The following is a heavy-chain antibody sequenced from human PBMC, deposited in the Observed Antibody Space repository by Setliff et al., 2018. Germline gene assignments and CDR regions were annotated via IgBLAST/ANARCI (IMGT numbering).Heavy chain of an antibody. CDR2: SKSKTAGGAI. J-gene: IGHJ3*01. CDR1: GFTFSYAW. D-gene: IGHD2-2*02. Sequence: KPGGSLRLSCAASGFTFSYAWMHWVRQAPGKGLEWVGRSKSKTAGGAIDYAAPVKGRFTISRDDSKNTLYLQMSSLKTEDTAMYYCTTDRAACSGSSCYNGFDVWGQGTMVTVSS. V-gene: IGHV3-15*07. CDR3: TTDRAACSGSSCYNGFDV.